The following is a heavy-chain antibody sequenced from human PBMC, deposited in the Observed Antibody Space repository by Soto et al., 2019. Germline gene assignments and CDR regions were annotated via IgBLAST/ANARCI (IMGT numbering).Heavy chain of an antibody. V-gene: IGHV4-34*01. CDR2: INHSGST. J-gene: IGHJ6*02. CDR1: GGSFSGYY. CDR3: ARYYDRYGMDV. D-gene: IGHD3-3*01. Sequence: QVQLQQWGAGLLKPSETLSLTCAVYGGSFSGYYWSWIRQPPGKGLEWIGEINHSGSTNYNPSLKSRVNISVYTSQNQFSMKLSSVTAADTAVYYCARYYDRYGMDVWGQGTTVTVSS.